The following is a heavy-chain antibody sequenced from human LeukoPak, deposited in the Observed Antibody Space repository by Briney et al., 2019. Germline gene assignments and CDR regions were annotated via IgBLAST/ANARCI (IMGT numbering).Heavy chain of an antibody. CDR1: GFTVSSNY. CDR2: IYSGGST. Sequence: PGGSLRLSCAASGFTVSSNYMSWVRQAPGKGLEWVSVIYSGGSTYYADSVKGRFTISRDNSKNTLYLQMNSLRAEDTAVYYCASAETTGGYYYYYGMDVWGQRTTVTVSS. V-gene: IGHV3-66*01. CDR3: ASAETTGGYYYYYGMDV. J-gene: IGHJ6*02. D-gene: IGHD3-16*01.